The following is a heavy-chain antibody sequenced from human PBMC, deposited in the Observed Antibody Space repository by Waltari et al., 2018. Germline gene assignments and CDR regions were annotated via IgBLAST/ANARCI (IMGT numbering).Heavy chain of an antibody. J-gene: IGHJ4*02. V-gene: IGHV1-2*06. CDR3: AIQRIAAAIFDY. D-gene: IGHD6-13*01. CDR1: GYSFTSYW. Sequence: VQLVQSGAEVKKPGESLKISCKGSGYSFTSYWIGWVRQAPGQGLEWMGRINPNSGGTNYAQKFQGRVTMTRDTSISTAYMELSRLRSDDTAVYYCAIQRIAAAIFDYWGQGTLVTVSS. CDR2: INPNSGGT.